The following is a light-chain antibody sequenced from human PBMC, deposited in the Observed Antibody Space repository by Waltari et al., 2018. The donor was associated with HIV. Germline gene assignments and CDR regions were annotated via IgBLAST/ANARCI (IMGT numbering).Light chain of an antibody. Sequence: SYELTQPPPVSVSPGQSAGVTCPGAVLSKQFVYWYQQMTGQAPSLLIYKDSQRPSGVPERFSVSTSGTTVTLTITGVLAEDEAEYYCQSADKNIKSVVFGGGTKLTVL. V-gene: IGLV3-25*03. CDR2: KDS. CDR3: QSADKNIKSVV. J-gene: IGLJ2*01. CDR1: VLSKQF.